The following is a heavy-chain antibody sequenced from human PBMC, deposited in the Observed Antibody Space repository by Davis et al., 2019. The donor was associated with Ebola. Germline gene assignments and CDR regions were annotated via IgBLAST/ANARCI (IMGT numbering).Heavy chain of an antibody. CDR2: IKQDGSEK. D-gene: IGHD2-21*02. J-gene: IGHJ3*02. Sequence: PGGSLRLSCAASGFTFSSYWMSWVRQAPGKGLEWVANIKQDGSEKYYVDSVKGRFTISRDNAKNSLYLQMNSLRAEGTAVYYCAGEGYCGGDCGADAFDIWGQGTMVTVSS. CDR1: GFTFSSYW. CDR3: AGEGYCGGDCGADAFDI. V-gene: IGHV3-7*01.